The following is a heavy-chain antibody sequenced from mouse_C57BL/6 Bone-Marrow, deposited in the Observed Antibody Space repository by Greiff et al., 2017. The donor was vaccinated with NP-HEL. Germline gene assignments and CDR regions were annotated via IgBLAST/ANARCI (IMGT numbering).Heavy chain of an antibody. CDR2: IRLKSDNYAT. CDR3: TGGTTVVAGFDY. J-gene: IGHJ2*01. D-gene: IGHD1-1*01. CDR1: GFTFSNYW. V-gene: IGHV6-3*01. Sequence: EVKLMESGGGLVQPGGSMKLSCVASGFTFSNYWMNWVRQSPEKGLEWVAQIRLKSDNYATHYAESVKGRFTISRDDSKSSVYLQMNNLRAEDTGIYYCTGGTTVVAGFDYWGQGTTLTVSS.